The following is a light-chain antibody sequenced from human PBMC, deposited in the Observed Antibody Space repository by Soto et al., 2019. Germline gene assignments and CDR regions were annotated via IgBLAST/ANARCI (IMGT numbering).Light chain of an antibody. V-gene: IGKV3-20*01. J-gene: IGKJ1*01. CDR1: QSVSSRF. CDR3: QQYGSSGT. CDR2: GAY. Sequence: IVLTQSPGTLSLSPWERATLSCRATQSVSSRFLAWYQQRPGQAPRLLILGAYNRATGIPDRFSGSGSGTDFSLTISRLEPEDCAVYYCQQYGSSGTFGQGTKVDIK.